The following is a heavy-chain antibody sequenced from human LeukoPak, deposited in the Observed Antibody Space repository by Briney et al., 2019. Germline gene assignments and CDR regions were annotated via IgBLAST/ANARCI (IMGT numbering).Heavy chain of an antibody. CDR2: MQYDGSVK. Sequence: PGGSLRLFCAASGFTFSNYGIHWVRQAPGKGLEWVTFMQYDGSVKFYADSVKGRFTISRDNSDITLHLQMNSLRAEDTAVYYCVKDRIFGGSYGHTFDIWGHGTMVTVSS. J-gene: IGHJ3*02. V-gene: IGHV3-30*02. CDR1: GFTFSNYG. D-gene: IGHD1-26*01. CDR3: VKDRIFGGSYGHTFDI.